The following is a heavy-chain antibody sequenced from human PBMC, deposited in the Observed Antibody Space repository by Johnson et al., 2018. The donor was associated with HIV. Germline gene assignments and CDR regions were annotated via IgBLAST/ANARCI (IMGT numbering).Heavy chain of an antibody. CDR1: GFTFSSYA. D-gene: IGHD4-17*01. Sequence: VQLVESGGGVVQPGRSLRLSCAASGFTFSSYAMHWVRQAPGKGLEWVANIKRDGSETYYGDSVKGRFTISRDNAKNSLYLQMNSLRVEDTAMYYCARELEFGDLRKNDAFDIWGQGTMVTVSS. V-gene: IGHV3-7*05. J-gene: IGHJ3*02. CDR3: ARELEFGDLRKNDAFDI. CDR2: IKRDGSET.